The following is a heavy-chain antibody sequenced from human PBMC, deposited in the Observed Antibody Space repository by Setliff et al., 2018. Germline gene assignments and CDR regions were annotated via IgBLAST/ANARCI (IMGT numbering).Heavy chain of an antibody. CDR3: ARVAYYYDSSGYLSGAFDI. CDR2: IYHSGST. V-gene: IGHV4-38-2*02. D-gene: IGHD3-22*01. CDR1: GYSISSGYY. Sequence: SETLSLTCTVSGYSISSGYYWGWIRQPPGKGLEWIGSIYHSGSTYYNPSLKSRVTISVDTSTNQFSLKLSSVTAADTAVYYCARVAYYYDSSGYLSGAFDIWGQGTMVTVSS. J-gene: IGHJ3*02.